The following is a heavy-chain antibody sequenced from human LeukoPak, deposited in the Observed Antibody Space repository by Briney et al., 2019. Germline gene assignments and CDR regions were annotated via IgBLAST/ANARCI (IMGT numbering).Heavy chain of an antibody. CDR3: ARDLKSEAMIAY. V-gene: IGHV3-21*01. CDR1: GFTFDDYG. Sequence: PGGSVRLSCAASGFTFDDYGMNWVRQAPGKGLEWVSSISSSSSYIYYADSVKGRFTISRDNAKNSLYPQMNSLRAEDTAVYYCARDLKSEAMIAYWGQGTLVTVSS. D-gene: IGHD3-22*01. J-gene: IGHJ4*02. CDR2: ISSSSSYI.